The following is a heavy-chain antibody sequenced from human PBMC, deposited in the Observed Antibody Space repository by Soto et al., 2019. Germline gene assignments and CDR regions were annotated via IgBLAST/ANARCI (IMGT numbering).Heavy chain of an antibody. CDR1: GGSISSGGYY. CDR2: IYYSGST. CDR3: ASIPHCTNGVCRTDY. D-gene: IGHD2-8*01. J-gene: IGHJ4*02. V-gene: IGHV4-31*03. Sequence: KPSETLSLTCTVSGGSISSGGYYWSWIRQHPGKGLEWIGYIYYSGSTYYNSSLKSRVTISVDTSKNQFSLKLSSVTAADTAVYYCASIPHCTNGVCRTDYWGQGTLVTVSS.